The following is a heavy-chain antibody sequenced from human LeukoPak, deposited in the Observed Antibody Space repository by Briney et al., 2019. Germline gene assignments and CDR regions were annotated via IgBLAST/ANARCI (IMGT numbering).Heavy chain of an antibody. Sequence: ASVKVSCKASGYTFTSYYMHWVRQAPGQGLEWMGIINPSGGSTSYAQKFQGRVTMTRGTSTGTVYMELSSLRSEDTAVYYCARAFKSVVAATPIEWFDPWGQGTLVTVSS. V-gene: IGHV1-46*01. CDR2: INPSGGST. J-gene: IGHJ5*02. CDR3: ARAFKSVVAATPIEWFDP. D-gene: IGHD2-15*01. CDR1: GYTFTSYY.